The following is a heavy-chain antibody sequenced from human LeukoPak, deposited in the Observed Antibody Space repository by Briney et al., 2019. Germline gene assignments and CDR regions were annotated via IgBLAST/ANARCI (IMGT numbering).Heavy chain of an antibody. D-gene: IGHD6-13*01. Sequence: GGSLRLSCVVSGLSVRGSYMSWVRQAPGKGLEWVSVIYSGDRTYYADSVKGRFTISRDTSKNTLYLQMNNLRADDTAIYYCTGDLTGTTWSENDYWGQGTLVTISS. CDR3: TGDLTGTTWSENDY. V-gene: IGHV3-53*01. J-gene: IGHJ4*02. CDR1: GLSVRGSY. CDR2: IYSGDRT.